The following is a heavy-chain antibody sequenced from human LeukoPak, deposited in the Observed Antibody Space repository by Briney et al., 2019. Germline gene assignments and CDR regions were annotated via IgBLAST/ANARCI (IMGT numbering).Heavy chain of an antibody. V-gene: IGHV3-21*01. CDR3: ARVVAVAGRAFDI. J-gene: IGHJ3*02. CDR2: TSSSSSYI. D-gene: IGHD6-19*01. CDR1: GFTFSSYS. Sequence: GGSLRLSCAASGFTFSSYSMNWVRQAPGKGLEWVSSTSSSSSYIYYADSVKGRFTISRDNAKSSLYLQMNSLRAEDTAVYYCARVVAVAGRAFDIWGQGTMVTVSS.